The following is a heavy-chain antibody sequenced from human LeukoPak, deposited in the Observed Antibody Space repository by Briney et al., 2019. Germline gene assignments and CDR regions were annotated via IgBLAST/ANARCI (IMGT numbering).Heavy chain of an antibody. V-gene: IGHV3-30*02. CDR1: GFSFRNYG. J-gene: IGHJ6*03. CDR3: AKDPGASVSGFHMDV. Sequence: PGGSLRLSCAASGFSFRNYGMHWVCQATGKGLEWVSFIWSDGNNRFYADSVKGRFTISRDNSKNMLSLQMDTLRAEDTALYYCAKDPGASVSGFHMDVWGKGTTVIVSS. D-gene: IGHD2-8*02. CDR2: IWSDGNNR.